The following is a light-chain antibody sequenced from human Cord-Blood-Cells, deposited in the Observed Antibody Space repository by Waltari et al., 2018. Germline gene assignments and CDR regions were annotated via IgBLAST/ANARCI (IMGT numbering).Light chain of an antibody. V-gene: IGLV1-47*01. CDR3: AACDDSLSGWV. J-gene: IGLJ3*02. Sequence: QSVLTQPPSASVTPGQRVTISCSGGTSNIGSNYVYWYQQPPGTAPKLRCYGNNQLPSGVTDRFSGSRSGTSASLAISGLRSEDEADYYCAACDDSLSGWVFGGGTKLTVL. CDR2: GNN. CDR1: TSNIGSNY.